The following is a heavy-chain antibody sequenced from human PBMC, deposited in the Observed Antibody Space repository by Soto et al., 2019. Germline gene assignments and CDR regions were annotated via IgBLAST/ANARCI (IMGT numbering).Heavy chain of an antibody. CDR3: AKGISGYNAPLDH. V-gene: IGHV3-23*01. Sequence: EVQLLESGGGLVQPGGSPRLSCSASGFTFSSYAMNWVRQAPGKGLEWVSVISGSGGSTYYADSVKGRFTISRDNSKNTLYVQMNSLRAEDTAVYYCAKGISGYNAPLDHWGQGTRVTVSS. CDR1: GFTFSSYA. CDR2: ISGSGGST. J-gene: IGHJ4*02. D-gene: IGHD1-20*01.